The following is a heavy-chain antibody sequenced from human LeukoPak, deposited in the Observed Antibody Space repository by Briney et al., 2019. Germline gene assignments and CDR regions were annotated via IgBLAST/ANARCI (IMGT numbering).Heavy chain of an antibody. CDR1: GFTFSYYI. CDR2: ITSSNSI. CDR3: ARDFEERGYYLADFDY. D-gene: IGHD3-22*01. Sequence: GGSLRLSCAASGFTFSYYIMNWVRQAPGKGLEWVSSITSSNSIYYADSVQDRFTVSRDNAKNSLYLQMNSLRADDTAVYYCARDFEERGYYLADFDYWGRGTLVTVSS. J-gene: IGHJ4*02. V-gene: IGHV3-69-1*01.